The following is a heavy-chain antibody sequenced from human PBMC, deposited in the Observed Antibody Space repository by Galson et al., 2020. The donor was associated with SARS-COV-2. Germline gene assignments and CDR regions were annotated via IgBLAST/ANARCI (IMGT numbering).Heavy chain of an antibody. J-gene: IGHJ5*02. CDR2: IYYSGST. V-gene: IGHV4-31*03. CDR1: GGSISSGGYY. D-gene: IGHD3-10*01. Sequence: SETLSLTCTVPGGSISSGGYYWSWIRQHPGKGLEWIGYIYYSGSTYYNPSLKSRVTISVDTSKNQFSLKLSSVTAADTAVYYCARAVRGVIIKGFDWFDPWGQGTLVTVSS. CDR3: ARAVRGVIIKGFDWFDP.